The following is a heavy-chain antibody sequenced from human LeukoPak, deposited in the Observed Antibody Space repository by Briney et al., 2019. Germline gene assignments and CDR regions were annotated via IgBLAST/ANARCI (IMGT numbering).Heavy chain of an antibody. CDR1: GFTFSSYE. CDR3: ARAHYYDSSGLDF. D-gene: IGHD3-22*01. V-gene: IGHV3-48*03. CDR2: ISSSGSTI. J-gene: IGHJ4*02. Sequence: GGSLRLSCAASGFTFSSYELNWVRQAPGKGLELVSYISSSGSTIYYADSLKGRFTISRDNAKNSLYLQMNSLRAEDTAVYYCARAHYYDSSGLDFWGQGTLVTVSS.